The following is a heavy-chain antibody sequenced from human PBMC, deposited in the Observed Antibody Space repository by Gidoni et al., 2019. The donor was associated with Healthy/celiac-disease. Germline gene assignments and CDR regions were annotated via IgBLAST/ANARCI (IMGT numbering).Heavy chain of an antibody. CDR3: ARAPYCGGDCLGEGYFDY. D-gene: IGHD2-21*02. V-gene: IGHV1-69*06. Sequence: QVQLVQSGAEVKKPGSSVKVSCKASGGTFSSYAISWVRQAPGQGLEWMGGIIPIFGTANYAQKFQGRVTITADKSTSTAYMELSSLRSEDTAVYYCARAPYCGGDCLGEGYFDYWGQGTLVTVSS. CDR2: IIPIFGTA. J-gene: IGHJ4*02. CDR1: GGTFSSYA.